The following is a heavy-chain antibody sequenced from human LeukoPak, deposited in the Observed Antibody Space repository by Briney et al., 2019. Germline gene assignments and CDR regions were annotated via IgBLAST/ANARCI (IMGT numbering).Heavy chain of an antibody. D-gene: IGHD6-19*01. J-gene: IGHJ4*02. V-gene: IGHV4-39*01. CDR3: ARLDRTAVSARGDFFDS. Sequence: SETLSLTCSVSGGSISSNGYYWAWIRQPPGKGVEWIASIYYSGSTYYNASLKNRVTISVDRSKNQFSLKMTSVTVTDTAVYSCARLDRTAVSARGDFFDSWGQGILVTDSS. CDR1: GGSISSNGYY. CDR2: IYYSGST.